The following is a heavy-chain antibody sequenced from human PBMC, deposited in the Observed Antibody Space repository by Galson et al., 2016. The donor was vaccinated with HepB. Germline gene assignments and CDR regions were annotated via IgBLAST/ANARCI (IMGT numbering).Heavy chain of an antibody. V-gene: IGHV4-59*01. CDR3: ARTRSAYYYALDV. CDR2: ISHSGTT. Sequence: SETLSLTCSVSGGINNYHWSWIRQPPGKGLEWIGYISHSGTTSYNPSLKSRVTISLDTSKKQFSLILTSVTAADTAVYYCARTRSAYYYALDVWGQGTMLTVSS. J-gene: IGHJ3*01. D-gene: IGHD3-22*01. CDR1: GGINNYH.